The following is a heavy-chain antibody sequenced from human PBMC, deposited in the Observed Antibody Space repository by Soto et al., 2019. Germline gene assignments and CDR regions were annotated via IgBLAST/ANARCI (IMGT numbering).Heavy chain of an antibody. J-gene: IGHJ4*02. D-gene: IGHD6-13*01. CDR2: IDTSGSST. V-gene: IGHV3-74*01. CDR1: GFIFTNFW. CDR3: ANDSWYFDR. Sequence: GGSLRLSCEASGFIFTNFWMHWVRQVPGKGLVWVSRIDTSGSSTSYADSVKGRFTISRDNAKNTVSLQMDSLRAEDTGVDDSANDSWYFDRWSQGSLGTVAS.